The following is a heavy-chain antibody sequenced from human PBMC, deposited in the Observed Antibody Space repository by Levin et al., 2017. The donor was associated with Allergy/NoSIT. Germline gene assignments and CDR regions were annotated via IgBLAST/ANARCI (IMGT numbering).Heavy chain of an antibody. J-gene: IGHJ6*02. D-gene: IGHD6-13*01. CDR1: GFTFSSYS. CDR3: ARDLWQQLGYYYYGMDV. CDR2: ISSSSSYI. V-gene: IGHV3-21*01. Sequence: GGSLRLSCAASGFTFSSYSMNWVRQAPGKGLEWVSSISSSSSYIYYADSVKGRFTISRDNAKNSLYLQMNSLRAEDTAVYYCARDLWQQLGYYYYGMDVWGQGTTVTVSS.